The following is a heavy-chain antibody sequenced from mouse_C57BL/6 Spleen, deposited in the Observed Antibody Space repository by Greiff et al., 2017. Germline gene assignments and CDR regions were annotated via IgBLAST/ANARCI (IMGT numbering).Heavy chain of an antibody. J-gene: IGHJ1*03. Sequence: QVQLQQPGAELVQPGASVKVSCKASGYTFTSYWMHWVKQWPGLGLEWIGRIHPSDSDTTYNQKFKGKATLTVDKSSSTAYKQLRSLTSEDSAVYYSAISYYGSSYWYFDVWGTGTTVTVSS. CDR3: AISYYGSSYWYFDV. CDR2: IHPSDSDT. V-gene: IGHV1-74*01. D-gene: IGHD1-1*01. CDR1: GYTFTSYW.